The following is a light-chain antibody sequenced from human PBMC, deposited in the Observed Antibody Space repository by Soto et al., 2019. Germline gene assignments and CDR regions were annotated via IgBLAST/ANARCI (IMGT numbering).Light chain of an antibody. Sequence: TQSPSTLSLSPGERATLSCRASQSVGKYLAWYQQRPGQAPRLLIYDASTRATDIPARFSGSGSGTEFTLTISNLQSEDVATYYCQKYNSAPWTFGQGTKVDIK. CDR1: QSVGKY. J-gene: IGKJ1*01. CDR3: QKYNSAPWT. V-gene: IGKV3-15*01. CDR2: DAS.